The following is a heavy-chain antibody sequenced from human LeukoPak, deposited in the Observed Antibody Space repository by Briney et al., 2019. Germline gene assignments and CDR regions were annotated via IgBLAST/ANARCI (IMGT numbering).Heavy chain of an antibody. CDR3: VSFYETY. V-gene: IGHV3-33*03. CDR2: IWYDGSNK. J-gene: IGHJ4*02. Sequence: PGTSLRLSCATSGFTFRSHATHWVRQSPGKGLEWVAQIWYDGSNKYYADSVKGRFTISKDNAKNTVYLQMNSLRAEDTAVYYCVSFYETYWGRGTLVTVSS. D-gene: IGHD2/OR15-2a*01. CDR1: GFTFRSHA.